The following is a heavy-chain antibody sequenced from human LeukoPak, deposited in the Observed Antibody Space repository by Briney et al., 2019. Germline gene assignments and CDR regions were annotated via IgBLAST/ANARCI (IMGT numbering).Heavy chain of an antibody. CDR3: TTSGGSDAFDI. J-gene: IGHJ3*02. CDR1: GFTFNNYA. D-gene: IGHD3-10*01. Sequence: GGSLRLSCAASGFTFNNYAMNWVRQAPGKGLEWVSVISGSGGTTYYADSVKGRFTISRDSSKNTLYLQMNSLKTEDTAVYYCTTSGGSDAFDIWGQGTMVTVSS. CDR2: ISGSGGTT. V-gene: IGHV3-23*01.